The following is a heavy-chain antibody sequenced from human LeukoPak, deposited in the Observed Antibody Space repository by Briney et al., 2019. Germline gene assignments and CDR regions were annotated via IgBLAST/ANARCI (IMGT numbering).Heavy chain of an antibody. V-gene: IGHV1-2*02. CDR2: INPNSGGT. D-gene: IGHD6-13*01. CDR1: GYTFTGYY. J-gene: IGHJ5*02. CDR3: ARSLKMGLSSRHSFDP. Sequence: ASVKVSCKASGYTFTGYYMHWVRQAPGQGLEWMGWINPNSGGTNYAQKFQGRVTMTRDTSISTAYMELSRLRSDDTAVYYCARSLKMGLSSRHSFDPWGQGTLVTVSS.